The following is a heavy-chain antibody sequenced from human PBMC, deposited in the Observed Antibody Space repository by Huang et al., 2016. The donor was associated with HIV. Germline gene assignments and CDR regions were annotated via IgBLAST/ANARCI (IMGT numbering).Heavy chain of an antibody. Sequence: QVQLVQSGAEVKKPGSSVKVSCKASGGTFSSYAISWVRQAPGQGLEWVGGISPSFGTANYAQKCQGRVTITADESTSTAYMELSSLRSEDTAVYYCARARGYYDSSVSYYFDYWGQGTLVTVSS. CDR2: ISPSFGTA. V-gene: IGHV1-69*13. CDR1: GGTFSSYA. CDR3: ARARGYYDSSVSYYFDY. J-gene: IGHJ4*02. D-gene: IGHD3-22*01.